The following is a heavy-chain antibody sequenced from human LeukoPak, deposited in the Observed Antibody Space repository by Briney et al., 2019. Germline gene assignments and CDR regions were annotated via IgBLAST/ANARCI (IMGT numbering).Heavy chain of an antibody. D-gene: IGHD4-23*01. CDR2: IRYDGNNK. CDR1: GFTFSTCA. CDR3: AKGDDYGANTRLPKYNWFDH. J-gene: IGHJ5*02. Sequence: GGSLRLSCAASGFTFSTCAMHWVRQAPGKGLEWVAFIRYDGNNKNYADSVKGRFTISRNNSKDTLFLQMNSLRPEDTAVYYCAKGDDYGANTRLPKYNWFDHWGQGTLVTVSS. V-gene: IGHV3-30*02.